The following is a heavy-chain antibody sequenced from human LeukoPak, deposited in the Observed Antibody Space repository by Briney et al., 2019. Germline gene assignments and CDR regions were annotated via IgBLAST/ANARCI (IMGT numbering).Heavy chain of an antibody. J-gene: IGHJ4*02. D-gene: IGHD3-22*01. CDR2: INHSGST. CDR3: ARGYYYDSSGYYLGY. V-gene: IGHV4-34*01. CDR1: GGSFSDYC. Sequence: SSETLSLTCAVYGGSFSDYCWTWIRQPPGKGLEWIGEINHSGSTNYNPSLKSRVTIFVDTSKSQFSLKLNSVTAADTAVYYCARGYYYDSSGYYLGYWGQGNLVTVSS.